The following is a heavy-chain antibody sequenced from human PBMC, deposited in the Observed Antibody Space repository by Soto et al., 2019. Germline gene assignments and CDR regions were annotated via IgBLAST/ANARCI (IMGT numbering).Heavy chain of an antibody. Sequence: EVQLLESGGGLVQPGGSLRLSCAASGFTFSSYAMSWVRQAPGKGLEWVSAISGIGGSTYYADSVKGRFTISRDNSKNTLYLQMNSLRAEDTAVYYCAKDATSTVLLRFLEWSAYGMDVWGQGTTVTVSS. CDR2: ISGIGGST. V-gene: IGHV3-23*01. CDR1: GFTFSSYA. J-gene: IGHJ6*02. D-gene: IGHD3-3*01. CDR3: AKDATSTVLLRFLEWSAYGMDV.